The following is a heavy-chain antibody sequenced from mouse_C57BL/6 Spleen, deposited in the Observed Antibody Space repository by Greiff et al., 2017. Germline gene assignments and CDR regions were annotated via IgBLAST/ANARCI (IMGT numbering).Heavy chain of an antibody. CDR2: IHPSDSDT. Sequence: QVQLQQSGAELVKPGASVKVSCKASGYTFTSYWMHWVKQRPGQGLEWIGRIHPSDSDTNYNQTLQGKDTLTVDNSSRTAYMQLSSLTSKDSAVYYCAPYDSYYDAIDYWGQGTSVTVSS. V-gene: IGHV1-74*01. CDR3: APYDSYYDAIDY. D-gene: IGHD2-3*01. J-gene: IGHJ4*01. CDR1: GYTFTSYW.